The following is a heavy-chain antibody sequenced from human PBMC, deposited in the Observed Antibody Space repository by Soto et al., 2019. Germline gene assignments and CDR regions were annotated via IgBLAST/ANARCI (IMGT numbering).Heavy chain of an antibody. J-gene: IGHJ4*02. D-gene: IGHD2-21*01. CDR3: ARIEYPYYFDY. Sequence: SETLSLTCTVSGGSISSYYWSWIRQPPGKGLEWIGYIYYSGSTNYNPPLKSRVTISVDTSKNQFSLKLSSVTAADTAVYYCARIEYPYYFDYWGQGTLVTVSS. CDR2: IYYSGST. CDR1: GGSISSYY. V-gene: IGHV4-59*01.